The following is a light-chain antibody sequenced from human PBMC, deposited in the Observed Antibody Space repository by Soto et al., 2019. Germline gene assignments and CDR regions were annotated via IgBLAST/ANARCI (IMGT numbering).Light chain of an antibody. J-gene: IGLJ1*01. Sequence: QSVLNQPASVSGSPGQAITVSCSGTISDIGAHNFVSWYQQHPGKAPKLIIYEVINRPSGVSDRFSGSKSGNTASLTISGLQSEDEADYYCNSYTTSNTFVFGSGTKVTVL. V-gene: IGLV2-14*03. CDR2: EVI. CDR1: ISDIGAHNF. CDR3: NSYTTSNTFV.